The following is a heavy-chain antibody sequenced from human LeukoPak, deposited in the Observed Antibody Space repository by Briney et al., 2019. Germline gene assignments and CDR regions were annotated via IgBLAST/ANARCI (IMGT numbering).Heavy chain of an antibody. V-gene: IGHV1-69*13. CDR2: IIPIFGTA. Sequence: SVKVSCKASGGTFSSYAISWVRQAPGQGLEWMGGIIPIFGTANYAQKFQGRVTITEDESTSTAYMEPSSPTTGETAVYYCARISYSSPILWFGEPLDYWGQGTLATVSS. D-gene: IGHD3-10*01. CDR3: ARISYSSPILWFGEPLDY. CDR1: GGTFSSYA. J-gene: IGHJ4*02.